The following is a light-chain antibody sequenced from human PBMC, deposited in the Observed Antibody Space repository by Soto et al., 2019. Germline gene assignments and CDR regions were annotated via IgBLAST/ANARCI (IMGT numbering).Light chain of an antibody. CDR2: MVS. J-gene: IGKJ4*01. CDR3: MQGTHWPPT. Sequence: DVALTQSPLSLPVTLGQPASISCRSTQSLVYNDGNTYLNWFQQRPGHSPRRLIYMVSNRDSGVPDRFSGSGSGSDFTLKISRVEAEDVGVYYCMQGTHWPPTFGGGTRWIS. CDR1: QSLVYNDGNTY. V-gene: IGKV2-30*01.